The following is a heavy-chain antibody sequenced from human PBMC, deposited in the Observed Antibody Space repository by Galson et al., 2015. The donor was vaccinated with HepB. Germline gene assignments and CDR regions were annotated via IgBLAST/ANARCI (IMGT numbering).Heavy chain of an antibody. CDR2: MNPNSGNT. CDR1: GYTFTSYD. V-gene: IGHV1-8*01. D-gene: IGHD1-1*01. CDR3: ARGDSNWNGDWFDP. Sequence: SVKVSCKASGYTFTSYDINWVRQATGQGLERMGWMNPNSGNTGYAQKFQGRVTMTRNTSISTAYMELSSLRSEDTAVYYCARGDSNWNGDWFDPWGQGTLVTVSS. J-gene: IGHJ5*02.